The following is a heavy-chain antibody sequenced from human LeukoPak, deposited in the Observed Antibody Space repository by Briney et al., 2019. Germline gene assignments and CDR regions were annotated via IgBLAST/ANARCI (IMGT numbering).Heavy chain of an antibody. Sequence: GGSLRLSCAASGFTFSSYWMNWARQAPGKGLEWVVSINHNGNVNYYVDSVKGRFTISRDNAKNSLYLQMSNLRAEDTAVYFCAREGSGSYYFDYWGQGTLVTVSS. CDR3: AREGSGSYYFDY. CDR1: GFTFSSYW. CDR2: INHNGNVN. V-gene: IGHV3-7*03. J-gene: IGHJ4*02. D-gene: IGHD5-12*01.